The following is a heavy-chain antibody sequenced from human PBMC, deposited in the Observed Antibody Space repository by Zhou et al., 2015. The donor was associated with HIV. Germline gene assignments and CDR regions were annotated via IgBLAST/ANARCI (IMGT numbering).Heavy chain of an antibody. J-gene: IGHJ6*02. CDR1: GYTFTSYA. CDR2: INAGNGNT. D-gene: IGHD3-3*01. Sequence: QVQLVQSGAEVKKPGSSVKVSCKASGYTFTSYAMHWVRQAPGQRLEWMGWINAGNGNTKYSQKFQGRVTITRDTSASTAYMELSSLRSEDTAVYYCAREGTYYDFWSGYYYYYGMDVWGQGTTVTVSS. V-gene: IGHV1-3*01. CDR3: AREGTYYDFWSGYYYYYGMDV.